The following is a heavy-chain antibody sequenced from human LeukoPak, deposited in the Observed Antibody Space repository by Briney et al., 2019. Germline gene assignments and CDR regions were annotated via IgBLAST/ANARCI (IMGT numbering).Heavy chain of an antibody. D-gene: IGHD2-8*01. J-gene: IGHJ5*02. V-gene: IGHV3-7*01. CDR1: GFTFSSYW. CDR2: IKQDGSEK. Sequence: GGSLRLCCAAAGFTFSSYWMSWVRQAPGKGLEWVANIKQDGSEKYYVDSVKGRFTISRDNAKDLLYLQMNSLRDEDTAVYYCARDTVNGPFVISLDLWGQGVLVTVSS. CDR3: ARDTVNGPFVISLDL.